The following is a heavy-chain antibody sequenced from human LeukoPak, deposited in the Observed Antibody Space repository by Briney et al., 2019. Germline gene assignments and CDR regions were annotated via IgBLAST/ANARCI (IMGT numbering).Heavy chain of an antibody. J-gene: IGHJ3*02. Sequence: ASVKVSCKASGYTFTGYYMHWVRQAPGQGLEWMGWINPNSGGTNYAQKFQGRVTMTRDTSISTAYMELSRLRSDDTAVYYCAREIAVAGTGGAFDIWGQGTMVTVSS. CDR1: GYTFTGYY. V-gene: IGHV1-2*02. CDR3: AREIAVAGTGGAFDI. D-gene: IGHD6-19*01. CDR2: INPNSGGT.